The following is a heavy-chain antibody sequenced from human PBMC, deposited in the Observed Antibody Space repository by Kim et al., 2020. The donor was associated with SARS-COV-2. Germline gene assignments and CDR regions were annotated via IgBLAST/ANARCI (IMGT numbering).Heavy chain of an antibody. CDR2: INEDGSEK. V-gene: IGHV3-7*01. Sequence: GGSLRLSCEASGFTFSDKWMNWVRQAPGKGLEWVANINEDGSEKNYVDSVKGRVTISRDNAKNSLYLQMSSLRADDTAIYYCARDWSGDFDHWGQGTPVTVSS. CDR3: ARDWSGDFDH. CDR1: GFTFSDKW. J-gene: IGHJ5*02. D-gene: IGHD4-17*01.